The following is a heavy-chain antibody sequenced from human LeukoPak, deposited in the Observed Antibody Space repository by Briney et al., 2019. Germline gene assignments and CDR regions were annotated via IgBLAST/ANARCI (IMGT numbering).Heavy chain of an antibody. V-gene: IGHV3-7*01. CDR1: GFTCSSYW. D-gene: IGHD3-22*01. J-gene: IGHJ4*02. CDR3: ARPRVITHYFDY. Sequence: PGGSLRLFCAAAGFTCSSYWMSWVRHAPGKGLEGVVNIKQDGSEKNCVDSVKGRFTISRDNAKTSLYLQMNSLRAEDTAVYYCARPRVITHYFDYWGQGTLVTVSS. CDR2: IKQDGSEK.